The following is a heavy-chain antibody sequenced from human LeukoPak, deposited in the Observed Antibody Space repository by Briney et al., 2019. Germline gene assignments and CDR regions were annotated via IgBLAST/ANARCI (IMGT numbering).Heavy chain of an antibody. Sequence: GGSLRLSCEASGFTFSNYAMSWVRQAPGKGLEWVSSISSSSSYIYYADSVEGRFTVSRDNAKNSVYLQMDGLRAEDTAVYYCAREPSGSSGQFDYWGQGTLVTVSS. CDR3: AREPSGSSGQFDY. V-gene: IGHV3-21*03. J-gene: IGHJ4*02. CDR1: GFTFSNYA. D-gene: IGHD6-19*01. CDR2: ISSSSSYI.